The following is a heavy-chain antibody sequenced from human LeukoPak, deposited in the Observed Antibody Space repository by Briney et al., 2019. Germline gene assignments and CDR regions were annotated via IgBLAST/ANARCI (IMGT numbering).Heavy chain of an antibody. J-gene: IGHJ4*02. D-gene: IGHD5-12*01. Sequence: ASVKVSCKASGCTFTSYAMNWVRQAPGQGLEWMGWINTNTGNRTYAQEFTGRFVFSLHTSFSTAYLQISSLKAEDIAVYYCARVSGYVYYWGQGTLVTVSS. V-gene: IGHV7-4-1*02. CDR3: ARVSGYVYY. CDR1: GCTFTSYA. CDR2: INTNTGNR.